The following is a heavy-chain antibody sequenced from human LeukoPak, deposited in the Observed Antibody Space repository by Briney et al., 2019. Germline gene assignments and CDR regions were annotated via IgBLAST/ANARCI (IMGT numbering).Heavy chain of an antibody. Sequence: GGSLRLSCAASEFTFSNYGMHWVRQAPGKGLEWVAVISYDGGNISYTDSVKGRFTISRDNSKNTLYLQMNSLRAGDTAVYYCAKRGYCRGGTCFSHDAFDIWGQGTMVTVSS. V-gene: IGHV3-30*18. CDR2: ISYDGGNI. CDR3: AKRGYCRGGTCFSHDAFDI. CDR1: EFTFSNYG. D-gene: IGHD2-15*01. J-gene: IGHJ3*02.